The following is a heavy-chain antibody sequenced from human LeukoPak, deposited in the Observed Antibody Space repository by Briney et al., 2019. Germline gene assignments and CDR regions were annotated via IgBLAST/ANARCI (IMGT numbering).Heavy chain of an antibody. CDR3: AISPGVMITFGGAPATDYFDY. V-gene: IGHV1-2*02. CDR2: INPNSGGT. D-gene: IGHD3-16*01. CDR1: GYTFTDYY. J-gene: IGHJ4*02. Sequence: GASLKVSCKASGYTFTDYYMHWVRQAPGQGLEWMGWINPNSGGTNYAQKFQGRVTMTRDTSISTAYMEVSRLRSDDTAVYYCAISPGVMITFGGAPATDYFDYWGQGTLVTVSS.